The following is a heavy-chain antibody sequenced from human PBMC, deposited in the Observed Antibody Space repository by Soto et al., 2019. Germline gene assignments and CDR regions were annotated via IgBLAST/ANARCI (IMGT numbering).Heavy chain of an antibody. V-gene: IGHV3-30*18. CDR1: GFTFSSYG. CDR2: ISYDGSNK. CDR3: AKDYSSGWLDY. D-gene: IGHD6-19*01. Sequence: PGGSLRLSCAASGFTFSSYGMHWVRQAPGKGLECVAVISYDGSNKYYADSVKGRFTISRDNSKNTLYLQMNSLRAEDTAVYYCAKDYSSGWLDYWGQGTLVTVYS. J-gene: IGHJ4*02.